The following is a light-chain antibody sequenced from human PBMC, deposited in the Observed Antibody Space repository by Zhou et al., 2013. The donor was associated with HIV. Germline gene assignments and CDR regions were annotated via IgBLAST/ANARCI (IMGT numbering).Light chain of an antibody. V-gene: IGKV3-20*01. Sequence: DIVLTQSPATLSLSPGERATLSCRASQSVSRNLAWYQQTTGQAPRLLIYDASNRATGIPDRFSGSGSGTDFTLTISRLEPEDFAVYYCQQYGSSPLTFGGGTKVEIK. CDR2: DAS. CDR3: QQYGSSPLT. J-gene: IGKJ4*01. CDR1: QSVSRN.